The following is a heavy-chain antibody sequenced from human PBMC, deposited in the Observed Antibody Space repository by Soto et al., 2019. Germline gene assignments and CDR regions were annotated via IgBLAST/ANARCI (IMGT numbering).Heavy chain of an antibody. CDR3: ARGQFWSGYYRGIGMDV. CDR1: GYTFTSYD. Sequence: ASVKVSCKASGYTFTSYDINWVRQAAGQGLEWMGWMNPNSGNTGYAQKFQGRVTMTRNTSISTAYMELSSLRSEDTAVYYCARGQFWSGYYRGIGMDVWGQGTTVTVS. D-gene: IGHD3-3*01. J-gene: IGHJ6*02. V-gene: IGHV1-8*01. CDR2: MNPNSGNT.